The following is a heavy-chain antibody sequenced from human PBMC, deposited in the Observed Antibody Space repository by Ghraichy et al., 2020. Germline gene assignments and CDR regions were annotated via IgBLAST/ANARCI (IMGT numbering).Heavy chain of an antibody. CDR3: ARRYCSSTSCWYYFDY. CDR2: IIPIFGTA. V-gene: IGHV1-69*13. J-gene: IGHJ4*02. Sequence: SVKVSCKASGGTFSSYAISWVRQAPGQGLEWMGGIIPIFGTANYAQKFQGRVTITADESTSTAYMELSSLRSEDTAVYYCARRYCSSTSCWYYFDYWGQGTLVTVSS. D-gene: IGHD2-2*01. CDR1: GGTFSSYA.